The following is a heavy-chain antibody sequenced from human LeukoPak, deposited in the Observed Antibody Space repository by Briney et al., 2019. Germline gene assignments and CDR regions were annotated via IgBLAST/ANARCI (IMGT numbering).Heavy chain of an antibody. CDR1: GNTFTGYY. V-gene: IGHV1-2*04. Sequence: ASVKVSCKASGNTFTGYYMHWVRQAPGQGLEWMGWINPNSGGTNYAQKFQGWVTMTRDTSISTAYMELSRLRSDDTAVYYCARALVPAANAHFDYWGQGTLVTVSS. J-gene: IGHJ4*02. D-gene: IGHD2-2*01. CDR3: ARALVPAANAHFDY. CDR2: INPNSGGT.